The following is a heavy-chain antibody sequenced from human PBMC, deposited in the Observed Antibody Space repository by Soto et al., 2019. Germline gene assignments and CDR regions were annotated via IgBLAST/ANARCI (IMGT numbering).Heavy chain of an antibody. CDR3: ARDLGGSGSHWA. CDR2: MNSNSGNT. CDR1: GYTFASYD. V-gene: IGHV1-8*01. Sequence: ASVKVSCKASGYTFASYDIDWGRQATGQGLEWMGWMNSNSGNTKYSQKFQGRVTITRDTSASTAYMVLNSLKSEDTAVYYCARDLGGSGSHWAWGQRTVVTVSS. D-gene: IGHD3-10*01. J-gene: IGHJ5*02.